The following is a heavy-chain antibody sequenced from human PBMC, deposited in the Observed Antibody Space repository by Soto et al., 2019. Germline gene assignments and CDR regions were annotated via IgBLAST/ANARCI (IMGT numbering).Heavy chain of an antibody. D-gene: IGHD6-13*01. CDR1: GFTFSDHY. Sequence: EVQLVESGGGLVQPGGSLRLSCAASGFTFSDHYMDWVRQAPGKGLEWVARSRNRVNSHTTEYAASVKGRFTISRGESKSSLYLQLNSLKTEDTAVYYCTRGLLGGARYCTFYGMDVWGQGTTVTVSS. CDR3: TRGLLGGARYCTFYGMDV. V-gene: IGHV3-72*01. J-gene: IGHJ6*02. CDR2: SRNRVNSHTT.